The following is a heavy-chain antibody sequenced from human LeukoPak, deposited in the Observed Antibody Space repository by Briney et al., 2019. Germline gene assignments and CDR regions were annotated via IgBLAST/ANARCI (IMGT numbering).Heavy chain of an antibody. V-gene: IGHV2-70*11. CDR1: GFSLSTSGMC. Sequence: SGPALVKPPQTLTLTCTFSGFSLSTSGMCVSWIRQPPEKALEWLERIDWDDDKYYSKSLKTRLTISKDTSKNQVVLTMTNMDPVDTATYYCARLIVVVPAAMYAFDYWGQGTLVTVSS. CDR3: ARLIVVVPAAMYAFDY. J-gene: IGHJ4*02. CDR2: IDWDDDK. D-gene: IGHD2-2*01.